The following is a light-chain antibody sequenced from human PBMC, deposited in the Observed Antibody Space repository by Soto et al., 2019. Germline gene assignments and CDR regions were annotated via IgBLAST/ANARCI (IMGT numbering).Light chain of an antibody. CDR3: QQLNSYPWT. J-gene: IGKJ1*01. CDR2: AAS. CDR1: QGISSY. V-gene: IGKV1-9*01. Sequence: DIQLTQSPSFLSASVGDRVTITCRASQGISSYLAWYQQKPGKAPKLLIYAASTLQSGVPSRFSGSGSGTEFTLTISSRQPEDFATYYCQQLNSYPWTFGQGTKVELK.